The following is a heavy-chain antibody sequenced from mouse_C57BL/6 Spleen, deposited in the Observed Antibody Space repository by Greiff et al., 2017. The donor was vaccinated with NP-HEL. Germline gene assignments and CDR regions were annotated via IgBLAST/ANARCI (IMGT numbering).Heavy chain of an antibody. Sequence: QVQLKQPGTELVKPGASVKLSCKASGYTFTSYWMHWVKQRPGQGLEWIGNINPSNGGTNYNEKFKSKATLTVDKSSSTAYMQLSSLTSEDSAVYYCARGQLRLLAWFAYWGQGTLVTVSA. CDR2: INPSNGGT. D-gene: IGHD3-2*02. J-gene: IGHJ3*01. CDR1: GYTFTSYW. CDR3: ARGQLRLLAWFAY. V-gene: IGHV1-53*01.